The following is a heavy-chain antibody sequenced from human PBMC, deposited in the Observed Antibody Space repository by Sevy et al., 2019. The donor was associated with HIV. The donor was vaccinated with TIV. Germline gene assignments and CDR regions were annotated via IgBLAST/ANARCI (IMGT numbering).Heavy chain of an antibody. D-gene: IGHD4-17*01. V-gene: IGHV3-30*04. CDR2: ISYGGSNK. J-gene: IGHJ4*02. Sequence: GGSLRLSCAASGFTFSSYSMRWVRQAPGKGLEWVAVISYGGSNKYYADSVKGRFTISRDNSKNTMYLQMNRLRAEDPDVSSCARDAYGDYAGTFDYWGQGTLVTVSS. CDR3: ARDAYGDYAGTFDY. CDR1: GFTFSSYS.